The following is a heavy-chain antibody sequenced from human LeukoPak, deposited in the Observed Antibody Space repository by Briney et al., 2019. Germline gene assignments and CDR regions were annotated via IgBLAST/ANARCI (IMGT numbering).Heavy chain of an antibody. D-gene: IGHD3-10*01. J-gene: IGHJ4*02. CDR1: GFSFSNYA. Sequence: GGSLRLSCAASGFSFSNYAMHWVRQAPGKGLEYVSRISTYGGSTYHANSVKGRFTISRDNSKNTLYLQMGSLRTEDMAVYYCATSLIWFGELSAPFDYWGQGTLVTVSS. V-gene: IGHV3-64*01. CDR3: ATSLIWFGELSAPFDY. CDR2: ISTYGGST.